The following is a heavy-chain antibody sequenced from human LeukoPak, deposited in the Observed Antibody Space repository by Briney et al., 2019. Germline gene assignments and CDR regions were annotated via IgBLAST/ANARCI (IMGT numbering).Heavy chain of an antibody. V-gene: IGHV1-18*01. Sequence: ASVKVSCKASGYTFTSYGISWVRQAPGQGLEWMGWISGYNGNTNYAQKLQGRVTTTTDTSTSTAYMELRSLRSDDTAVYYCARGGYCSGGTCYQTKFDPWGQGTLVTVSS. CDR2: ISGYNGNT. D-gene: IGHD2-15*01. J-gene: IGHJ5*02. CDR1: GYTFTSYG. CDR3: ARGGYCSGGTCYQTKFDP.